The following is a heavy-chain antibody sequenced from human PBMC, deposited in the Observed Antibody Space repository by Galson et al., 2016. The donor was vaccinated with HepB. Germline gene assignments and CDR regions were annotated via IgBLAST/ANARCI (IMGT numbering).Heavy chain of an antibody. CDR2: IRPKAKSYAT. CDR3: TRHLEFDKTQC. V-gene: IGHV3-73*01. J-gene: IGHJ4*02. CDR1: GFTFSDSA. D-gene: IGHD3-10*01. Sequence: SLRLSCAASGFTFSDSAIHWVRQASGKGLECVGYIRPKAKSYATAYGAPVKGRFTISRDDSQNTAFLQMNSLQTDDTAIYYCTRHLEFDKTQCWGQGTLVTVSS.